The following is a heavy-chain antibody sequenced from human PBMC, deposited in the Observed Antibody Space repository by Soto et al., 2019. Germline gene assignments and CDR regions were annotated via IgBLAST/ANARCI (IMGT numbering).Heavy chain of an antibody. J-gene: IGHJ6*02. V-gene: IGHV1-8*01. CDR2: MNPNGGIT. CDR3: AREKTSYGMDV. Sequence: QVQLVQSGAEVKKPGASVKVSCKASGYTFTSYDINWVRQANGQGLEWMGWMNPNGGITVYAQKFQGRVTMTRNTSISTAYMELSSLRSEDTAVYYCAREKTSYGMDVWGQGTTVTVSS. CDR1: GYTFTSYD.